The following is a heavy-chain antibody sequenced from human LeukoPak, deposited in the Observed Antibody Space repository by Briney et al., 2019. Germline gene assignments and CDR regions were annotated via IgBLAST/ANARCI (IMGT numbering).Heavy chain of an antibody. Sequence: GVSLRLSCTASGFIFGSYGMHWVRQAPGKGLEWVAVISYDGSNKYYADSVKGRFTISRDNSKNTLYVQMNSLRAEDTAVYYCARDPAKFWSGHDYWGQGTLVTVSS. D-gene: IGHD3-3*01. CDR2: ISYDGSNK. J-gene: IGHJ4*02. CDR1: GFIFGSYG. CDR3: ARDPAKFWSGHDY. V-gene: IGHV3-30*03.